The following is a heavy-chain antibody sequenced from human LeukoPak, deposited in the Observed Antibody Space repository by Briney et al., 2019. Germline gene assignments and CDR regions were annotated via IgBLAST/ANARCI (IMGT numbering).Heavy chain of an antibody. Sequence: GSLGLSCAASGFTFSSYWMHWVRRAPGKGLVWVSRINTDGSSTSYADSEKGRFTISRDNAKNTLYLQMNSLRAEDTAVYYCANGLYSSALYFQHWGQGTLVTVSS. J-gene: IGHJ1*01. CDR1: GFTFSSYW. CDR2: INTDGSST. V-gene: IGHV3-74*01. CDR3: ANGLYSSALYFQH. D-gene: IGHD6-19*01.